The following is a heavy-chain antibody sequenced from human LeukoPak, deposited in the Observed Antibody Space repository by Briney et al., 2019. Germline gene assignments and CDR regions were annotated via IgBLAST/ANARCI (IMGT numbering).Heavy chain of an antibody. CDR3: AREECSGGSCFLDY. CDR2: IYYSGST. J-gene: IGHJ4*02. D-gene: IGHD2-15*01. Sequence: SETLSLTCAVSGGSISSYYWSWIRQPPGKGLEWIGYIYYSGSTNYNPSLKSRVTISVDTSKNQFSLKLSSVTAADTAVYYCAREECSGGSCFLDYWGQGTLVTVSS. CDR1: GGSISSYY. V-gene: IGHV4-59*01.